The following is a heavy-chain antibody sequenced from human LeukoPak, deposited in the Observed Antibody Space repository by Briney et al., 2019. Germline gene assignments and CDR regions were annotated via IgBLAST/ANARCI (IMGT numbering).Heavy chain of an antibody. CDR3: VRRAGTGWRFDY. CDR1: GFTFTSYG. D-gene: IGHD6-19*01. V-gene: IGHV3-21*01. J-gene: IGHJ4*02. CDR2: ISSSSYI. Sequence: GGSLRLSCAASGFTFTSYGMTWVRQAQGKGLEWVSSISSSSYIYYADSVKGRFTISRDNAKNSVYLQMNSLRGEDTAVYYCVRRAGTGWRFDYWGQGTLVTVSS.